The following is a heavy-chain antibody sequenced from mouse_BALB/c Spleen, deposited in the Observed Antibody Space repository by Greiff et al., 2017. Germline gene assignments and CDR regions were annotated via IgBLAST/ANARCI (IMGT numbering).Heavy chain of an antibody. V-gene: IGHV14-4*02. CDR2: IDPENGDT. CDR3: IQFSFDY. CDR1: GFNIKDYY. Sequence: EVQLQQSGAELVRSGASVKLSCTASGFNIKDYYMHWVKQRPEQGLEWIGWIDPENGDTEYAPKFQGKATMTADTSSNTAYLQLSSLTSEDTAVYYCIQFSFDYWGQGTTLTVSS. J-gene: IGHJ2*01.